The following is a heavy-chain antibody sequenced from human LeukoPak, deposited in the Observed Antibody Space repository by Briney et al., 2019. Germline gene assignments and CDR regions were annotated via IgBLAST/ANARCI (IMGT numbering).Heavy chain of an antibody. CDR2: IGTAGDT. Sequence: GGSLRLSCAASGFTFSSYDMHWVRQATGKGLEWVSAIGTAGDTYYPGSVKGRFTISRENAKNSLYLQMNSLRAEDTAVYYCARESSGYDDYYFDYWGQGTLVTVSS. CDR3: ARESSGYDDYYFDY. J-gene: IGHJ4*02. V-gene: IGHV3-13*01. D-gene: IGHD5-12*01. CDR1: GFTFSSYD.